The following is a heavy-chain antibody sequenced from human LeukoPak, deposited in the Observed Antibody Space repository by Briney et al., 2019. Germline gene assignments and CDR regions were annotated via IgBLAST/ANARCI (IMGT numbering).Heavy chain of an antibody. CDR2: IYHSGST. CDR1: GGSISSSNW. D-gene: IGHD3-22*01. CDR3: ARDRPITYYYDSSGYYLSL. Sequence: PSETLSLTCAVSGGSISSSNWWSWVRPPPGKGLEWIGEIYHSGSTNYNPYLKSRVTISVDKSKNQFSLKLSSVTAADTAVYYCARDRPITYYYDSSGYYLSLWGQGTLVTVYS. V-gene: IGHV4-4*02. J-gene: IGHJ4*02.